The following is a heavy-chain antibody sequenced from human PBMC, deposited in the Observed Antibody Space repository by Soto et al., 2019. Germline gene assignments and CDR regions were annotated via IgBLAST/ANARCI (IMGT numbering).Heavy chain of an antibody. J-gene: IGHJ4*02. Sequence: QVQLQESGPGLVKPSQTLSLTCTVSGDSISSGDYYWSWIRQPPGKGLEWIGYIYYTGITKYNPSLKSRLTISVDTSKNQFSLKVTSVTPADTAIYYCARHYNLPDYWGQGTLVTVSS. CDR3: ARHYNLPDY. CDR2: IYYTGIT. D-gene: IGHD1-1*01. V-gene: IGHV4-30-4*01. CDR1: GDSISSGDYY.